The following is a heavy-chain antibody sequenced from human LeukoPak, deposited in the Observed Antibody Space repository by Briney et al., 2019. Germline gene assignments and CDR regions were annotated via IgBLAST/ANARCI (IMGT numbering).Heavy chain of an antibody. CDR3: GKTTTGYSSGQKPAWPVDY. D-gene: IGHD6-19*01. V-gene: IGHV3-23*01. CDR1: GFTFGSYA. Sequence: GGSLRLSCEASGFTFGSYAMYWGRQAPGKGLGWVAGIFGSGGSAPYADSAKGRFTISRDNSKNTVYLQINSLRAEDTAVYYCGKTTTGYSSGQKPAWPVDYWGQGTLVTVSS. J-gene: IGHJ4*02. CDR2: IFGSGGSA.